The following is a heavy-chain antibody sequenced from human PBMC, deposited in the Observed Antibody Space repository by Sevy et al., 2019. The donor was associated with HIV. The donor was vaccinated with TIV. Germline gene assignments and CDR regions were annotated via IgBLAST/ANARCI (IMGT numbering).Heavy chain of an antibody. D-gene: IGHD2-2*01. CDR3: ARAPPVVVVPGAPSWFDP. V-gene: IGHV4-34*01. Sequence: SETLSLTCAVYGGSFSGYYWNWIRQSPGKGLEWIGEINHSGSTHYNPSLKSRVTISVDTYKNQFSLGLNSVTAADTAVYYCARAPPVVVVPGAPSWFDPWGQGTLVTVSS. CDR2: INHSGST. J-gene: IGHJ5*02. CDR1: GGSFSGYY.